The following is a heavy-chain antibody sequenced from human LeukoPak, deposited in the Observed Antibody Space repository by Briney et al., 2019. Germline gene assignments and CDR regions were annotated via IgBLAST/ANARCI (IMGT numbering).Heavy chain of an antibody. Sequence: GGSLRLSCAASGITFSSYAMSWVRQAPGKGLEWVSAISGGGGSTYYADSVKGRFTISRDNSKNTLYLQMNSLRAEDTAVYYCAKDLDCSSTSCYPDYWGQGTLVTVSS. J-gene: IGHJ4*02. V-gene: IGHV3-23*01. CDR3: AKDLDCSSTSCYPDY. CDR2: ISGGGGST. D-gene: IGHD2-2*01. CDR1: GITFSSYA.